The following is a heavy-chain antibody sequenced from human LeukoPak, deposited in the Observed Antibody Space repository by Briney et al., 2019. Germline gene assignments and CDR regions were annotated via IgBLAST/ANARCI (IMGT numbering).Heavy chain of an antibody. J-gene: IGHJ4*02. D-gene: IGHD6-19*01. V-gene: IGHV4-59*01. CDR3: ARTPEGIAVAGTGFDY. CDR2: IYYSGST. CDR1: GGSISSYY. Sequence: PSETLSLTCTVSGGSISSYYWSWIRQPPGKGLEWIGYIYYSGSTNYNPSLKSRVTISVDTSKNQFSLKLSSVTAADTAVYYCARTPEGIAVAGTGFDYWGQGTLVTVSS.